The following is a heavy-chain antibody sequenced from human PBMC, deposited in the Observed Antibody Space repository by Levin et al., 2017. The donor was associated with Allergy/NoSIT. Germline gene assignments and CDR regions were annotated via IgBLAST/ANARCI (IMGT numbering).Heavy chain of an antibody. CDR3: AKAGSSGQYLDY. Sequence: PGGSLRLSCAASGFTFDDYNMDWVRQAPGKGLEWVSLISWDGGSTYYADAVRGRFTISRDNSKNSLYLQMNSLRTEDTALYYCAKAGSSGQYLDYWGQGTLVIVSS. D-gene: IGHD3-22*01. CDR1: GFTFDDYN. J-gene: IGHJ4*02. CDR2: ISWDGGST. V-gene: IGHV3-43*01.